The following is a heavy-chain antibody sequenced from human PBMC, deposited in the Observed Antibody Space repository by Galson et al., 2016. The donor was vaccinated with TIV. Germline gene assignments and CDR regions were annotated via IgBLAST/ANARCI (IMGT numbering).Heavy chain of an antibody. Sequence: SVKVSCKASGYTFTDYYMHWVRQAPGQGLEWMGWINPNNGDTNYAQKFQGRVTMTRDTSISAAYMELSRLRSDDTALYYCARDHPHSGSYSFFDYWGQGTLVTVSS. CDR1: GYTFTDYY. D-gene: IGHD1-26*01. CDR3: ARDHPHSGSYSFFDY. CDR2: INPNNGDT. V-gene: IGHV1-2*02. J-gene: IGHJ4*02.